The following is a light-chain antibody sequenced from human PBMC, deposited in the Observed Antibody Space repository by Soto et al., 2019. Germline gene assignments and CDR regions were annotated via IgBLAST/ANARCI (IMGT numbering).Light chain of an antibody. J-gene: IGKJ2*01. V-gene: IGKV3D-15*01. Sequence: EIVMTQSPATLSVSPGERATLSCRASQSVSSNLVWYQQQPAQAPRLLLYDASTRATSIPTIFSSSGSGKEFTLIISSLQSEDSAVYYCQQYNNWPYTFGQGTKLDIK. CDR1: QSVSSN. CDR2: DAS. CDR3: QQYNNWPYT.